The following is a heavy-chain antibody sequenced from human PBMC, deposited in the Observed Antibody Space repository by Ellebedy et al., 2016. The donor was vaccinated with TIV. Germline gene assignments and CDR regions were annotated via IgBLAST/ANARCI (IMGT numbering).Heavy chain of an antibody. J-gene: IGHJ4*02. CDR1: GYSYIHYW. V-gene: IGHV5-10-1*01. D-gene: IGHD7-27*01. CDR3: ARHELGSNAAFDY. CDR2: IDPSDPSGSYT. Sequence: GGSLRLSXKGSGYSYIHYWISWVRQMPGRGLEWVARIDPSDPSGSYTSYSPSFQGHVTISVDKSINTAYLQWSSLKASDTAMYYCARHELGSNAAFDYWGQGTLVTVSS.